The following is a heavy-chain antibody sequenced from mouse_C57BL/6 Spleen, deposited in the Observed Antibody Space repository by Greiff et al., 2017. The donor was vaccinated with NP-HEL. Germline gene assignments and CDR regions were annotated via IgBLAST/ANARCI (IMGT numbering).Heavy chain of an antibody. CDR1: GYTFTSYW. D-gene: IGHD2-2*01. CDR2: IHPNSGST. Sequence: QVQLQQPGAELVKPGASVKLSCKASGYTFTSYWMHWVKQRPGQGLEWIGMIHPNSGSTNYNEKFKSKATLTVDKSSSTAYMQLSSLTSEDSAVYYCARYTMVTTGYYFYDWGQGTTLTVSS. CDR3: ARYTMVTTGYYFYD. V-gene: IGHV1-64*01. J-gene: IGHJ2*01.